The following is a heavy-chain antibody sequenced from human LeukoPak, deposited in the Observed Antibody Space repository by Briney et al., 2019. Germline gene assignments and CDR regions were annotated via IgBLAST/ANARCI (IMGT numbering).Heavy chain of an antibody. V-gene: IGHV3-53*01. CDR2: IYSGGST. CDR1: GFTVSSNY. CDR3: AKDRTNPRFDY. J-gene: IGHJ4*02. Sequence: GGSLRLSCAASGFTVSSNYMSWVRQAPGKGLEWVSVIYSGGSTYYADSVKGRFTISRDNSKNTLYLQMNSLRAEDTAVYYCAKDRTNPRFDYWGQGTLVTVSS.